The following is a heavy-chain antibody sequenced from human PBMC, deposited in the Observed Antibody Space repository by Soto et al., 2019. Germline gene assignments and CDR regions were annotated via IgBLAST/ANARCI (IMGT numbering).Heavy chain of an antibody. CDR1: GGSISSYY. V-gene: IGHV4-59*01. CDR3: ARAHANCSGGSCYLFDY. CDR2: IYYSGST. D-gene: IGHD2-15*01. J-gene: IGHJ4*02. Sequence: SETLSLTCTVSGGSISSYYWSWIRQPPGKGLEWIGYIYYSGSTNYNPSLKSRVTISVDTSKNQFSLKLSSVTAADTAVYYCARAHANCSGGSCYLFDYWVQGTLVTVSS.